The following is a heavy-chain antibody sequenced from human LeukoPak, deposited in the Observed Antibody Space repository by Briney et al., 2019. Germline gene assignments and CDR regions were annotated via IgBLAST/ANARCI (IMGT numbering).Heavy chain of an antibody. J-gene: IGHJ4*02. CDR2: INPNSGGT. CDR3: ARDEIYYGSGSYYPFDY. V-gene: IGHV1-2*02. Sequence: ASVKVSCKASGYTFTGYYMHWVRQAPGQGREWMGWINPNSGGTNYAQKFQGRVTMTRDTSISTAYMELSRLRSDDTAVYYCARDEIYYGSGSYYPFDYWGQGTLVTVSS. CDR1: GYTFTGYY. D-gene: IGHD3-10*01.